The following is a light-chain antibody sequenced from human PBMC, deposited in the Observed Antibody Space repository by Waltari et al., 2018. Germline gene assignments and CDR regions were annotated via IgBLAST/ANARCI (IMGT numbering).Light chain of an antibody. J-gene: IGLJ3*02. V-gene: IGLV2-11*01. CDR2: DGA. Sequence: QSALTQPRSVSGSPGQSVTISCAGTSGDVGANNYVSWYQHHPGKAPKVVISDGARRPSGVPDRCTGSGSGNTASLTISGLQADDEADYYCCSYAGSYTWVFGGGTRLTVL. CDR3: CSYAGSYTWV. CDR1: SGDVGANNY.